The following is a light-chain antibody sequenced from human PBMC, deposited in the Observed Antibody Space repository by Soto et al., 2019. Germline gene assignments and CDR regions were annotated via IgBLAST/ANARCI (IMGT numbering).Light chain of an antibody. CDR2: KAS. Sequence: DIQMTQSPSILSASVGDRFTITCRASQSISSWLAWYQQKPGKAPNLLIHKASHLESGVPSRFSGSGSGTELTLTISSLQPGDFATYYCQHYNTYPWTFGQGTKVDIK. V-gene: IGKV1-5*03. J-gene: IGKJ1*01. CDR3: QHYNTYPWT. CDR1: QSISSW.